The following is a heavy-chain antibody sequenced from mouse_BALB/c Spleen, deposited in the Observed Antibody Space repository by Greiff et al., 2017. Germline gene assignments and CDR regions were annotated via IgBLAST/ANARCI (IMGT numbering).Heavy chain of an antibody. CDR2: IYPGNSDT. CDR3: TRGHGNYEDYFDY. J-gene: IGHJ2*01. V-gene: IGHV1-5*01. Sequence: VQLQQSGTVLARPGASVKMSCKASGYTFTSYWMHWVKQRPGQGLEWIGAIYPGNSDTSYNQKFKGKAKLTAVTSTSTAYMELSSLTNEDSAVYYCTRGHGNYEDYFDYWGQGTTLTVSS. D-gene: IGHD2-1*01. CDR1: GYTFTSYW.